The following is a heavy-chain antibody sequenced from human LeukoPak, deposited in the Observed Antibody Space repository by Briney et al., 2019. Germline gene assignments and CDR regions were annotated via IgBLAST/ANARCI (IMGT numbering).Heavy chain of an antibody. CDR3: ARAKWELRSLDY. CDR1: GVTVSSNC. V-gene: IGHV3-53*01. D-gene: IGHD1-26*01. CDR2: IYSDGST. Sequence: GGSLRLSCAASGVTVSSNCMTWVRQAPGKGLEWVSVIYSDGSTYYSDSVKGRFTISRDNSKNTLYLQMNSLRAEDTAVYYCARAKWELRSLDYWGQGTLVTVSS. J-gene: IGHJ4*02.